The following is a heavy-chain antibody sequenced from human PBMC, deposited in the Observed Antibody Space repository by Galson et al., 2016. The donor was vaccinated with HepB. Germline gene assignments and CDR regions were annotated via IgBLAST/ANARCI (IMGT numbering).Heavy chain of an antibody. CDR2: ISFSGST. J-gene: IGHJ4*02. D-gene: IGHD3-10*01. CDR1: GFTFSSYG. CDR3: ARQCDGEGVGLDD. Sequence: LRLSCAASGFTFSSYGMHWVRQPPGKGLEWIGSISFSGSTYFNPSLKSRVTISVDTSKNQFSLKLSSVTATDTAVYDWARQCDGEGVGLDDWGQGTLVTGSS. V-gene: IGHV4-39*01.